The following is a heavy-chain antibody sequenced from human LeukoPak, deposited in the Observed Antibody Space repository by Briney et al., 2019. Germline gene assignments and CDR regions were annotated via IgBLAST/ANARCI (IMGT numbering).Heavy chain of an antibody. J-gene: IGHJ2*01. CDR2: NNHSGST. CDR3: ARRGIVVVTNRRWYFDL. CDR1: GGAFSGYY. D-gene: IGHD2-21*02. Sequence: KPSENLSLPRAVYGGAFSGYYRSWIRQPPGEGLEWIGGNNHSGSTNYNPSLKSRVTISVDTSKNQFSLKLSSVTAADTAVYYCARRGIVVVTNRRWYFDLWGRGTLVTVSS. V-gene: IGHV4-34*01.